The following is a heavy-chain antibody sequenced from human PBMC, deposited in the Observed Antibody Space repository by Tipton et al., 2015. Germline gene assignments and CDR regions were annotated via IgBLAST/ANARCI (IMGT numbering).Heavy chain of an antibody. CDR2: IYTAGGT. D-gene: IGHD3-22*01. Sequence: SLRLSCAASGFTLSDYYMAWIRQAPGKGLECVSVIYTAGGTAYADSVRGRFTISRDNANNSLFLQMNSLRAEDTAVYYCAREQAKSCVTTKCYHFDYWGQGALVTVSS. CDR1: GFTLSDYY. J-gene: IGHJ4*02. CDR3: AREQAKSCVTTKCYHFDY. V-gene: IGHV3-66*01.